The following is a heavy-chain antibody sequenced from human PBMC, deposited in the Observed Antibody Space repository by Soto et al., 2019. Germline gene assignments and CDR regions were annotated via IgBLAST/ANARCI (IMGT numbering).Heavy chain of an antibody. V-gene: IGHV4-34*01. CDR2: INHSGST. CDR3: ASRGYDFWSGYYDPNWFDP. Sequence: QVQLQQWGAGLLKPSETLSLTCAVYGGSFSGYYWSWIRQPPGKGLEWIGEINHSGSTNYNPSLKSRVTISVDTSKNQFSLKLSSVTAADTAVYYCASRGYDFWSGYYDPNWFDPWGQGTLVTVSS. J-gene: IGHJ5*02. CDR1: GGSFSGYY. D-gene: IGHD3-3*01.